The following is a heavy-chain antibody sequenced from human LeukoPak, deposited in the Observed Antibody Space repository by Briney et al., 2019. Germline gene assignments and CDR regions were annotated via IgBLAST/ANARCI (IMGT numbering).Heavy chain of an antibody. CDR1: GDSISSHC. CDR3: ARGVDCSDFAFDI. CDR2: VYYSGST. J-gene: IGHJ3*02. D-gene: IGHD2-15*01. V-gene: IGHV4-59*11. Sequence: PSETLSLTCTVSGDSISSHCWSWIRQPPRKGLEWIGYVYYSGSTNYNPSLKSRVTISEDTSKKQLSLNLSSVTAADTAVYYCARGVDCSDFAFDIWGQGTMVTVSS.